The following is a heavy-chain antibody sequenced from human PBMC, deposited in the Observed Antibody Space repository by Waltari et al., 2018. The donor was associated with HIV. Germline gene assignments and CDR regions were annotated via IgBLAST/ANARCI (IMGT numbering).Heavy chain of an antibody. V-gene: IGHV3-9*01. J-gene: IGHJ4*02. D-gene: IGHD3-22*01. CDR3: VKDGGLSSRHYYVGYFDY. CDR1: GFPFPDSP. Sequence: EVQLVESGGGLVQPGRSLRPPCAASGFPFPDSPMPWVRQVPGKGLEWVSGITWNSGITGYADSVKGRVTISRDNAKNSLYLQMNSLRAEDTALYYCVKDGGLSSRHYYVGYFDYWGQGTLVTVSS. CDR2: ITWNSGIT.